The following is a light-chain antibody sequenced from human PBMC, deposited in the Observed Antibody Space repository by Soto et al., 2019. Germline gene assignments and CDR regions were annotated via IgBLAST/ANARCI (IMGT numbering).Light chain of an antibody. J-gene: IGKJ1*01. V-gene: IGKV1-5*03. Sequence: DIQMTQSPSTLSASGGDRVTITCRASQKISNWLAWYQQRPGKAPKLLIYRASNLETGVPSRFGGSGSGTEFTLTISSLQPDDSATYFCQQYTTYPWTFGQGTKVEIK. CDR1: QKISNW. CDR2: RAS. CDR3: QQYTTYPWT.